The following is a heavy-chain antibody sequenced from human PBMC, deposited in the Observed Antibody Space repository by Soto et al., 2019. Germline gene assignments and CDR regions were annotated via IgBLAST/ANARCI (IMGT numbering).Heavy chain of an antibody. Sequence: QVQLQESGPGLVKPSQTLSLTCNVSGATISSGSYYWSWFRQHPGKGLEWIGYIYYSGIAYYNPSLNSRLTISVETSNNQFSQGLSSNTAADTSDYYCAREGGDGVDYWSQGTLVTVAS. V-gene: IGHV4-31*03. CDR1: GATISSGSYY. CDR2: IYYSGIA. J-gene: IGHJ4*02. CDR3: AREGGDGVDY. D-gene: IGHD3-16*01.